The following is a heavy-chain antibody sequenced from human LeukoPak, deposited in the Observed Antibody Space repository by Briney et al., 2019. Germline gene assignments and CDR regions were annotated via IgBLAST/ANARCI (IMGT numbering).Heavy chain of an antibody. CDR1: GFNFSNAR. J-gene: IGHJ4*02. D-gene: IGHD2-21*01. CDR2: ILTKAEGGTV. V-gene: IGHV3-15*01. Sequence: GGSLRLSCAASGFNFSNARMNWVRQAPGKGLEWVGRILTKAEGGTVDYAAPVKDRFTISRDDSKNTLYLHLNSLKTDDTAVYYCTTGLVKTNDDCWGQGTLVTVSS. CDR3: TTGLVKTNDDC.